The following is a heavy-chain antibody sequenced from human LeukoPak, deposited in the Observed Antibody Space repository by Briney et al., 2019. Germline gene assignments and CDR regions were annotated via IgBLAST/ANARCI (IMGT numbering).Heavy chain of an antibody. Sequence: SETLSLTCTVSGGSISNYHWSWIRQPPGKGLEWIGYIYYSGSTNYNPSLNSRLTISIDTSKNQFSLNLSSVTAADTAVYYCARDRRVMYYYDTSGPTYFDYWGQGTLVTVFS. V-gene: IGHV4-59*01. CDR2: IYYSGST. J-gene: IGHJ4*02. CDR1: GGSISNYH. CDR3: ARDRRVMYYYDTSGPTYFDY. D-gene: IGHD3-22*01.